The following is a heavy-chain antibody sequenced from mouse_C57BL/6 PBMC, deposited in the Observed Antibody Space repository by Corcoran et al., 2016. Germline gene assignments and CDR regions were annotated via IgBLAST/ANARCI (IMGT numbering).Heavy chain of an antibody. V-gene: IGHV1-22*01. CDR3: AKISDSYWYFDV. CDR1: GYTFTDYN. D-gene: IGHD2-4*01. Sequence: EVQLQQSGPELVKPAASVKMSCKASGYTFTDYNMHWVKQSHGKSLEWIGYINPNNGGTSYNQKFKGKATLTVNKSSSTAYMELRSLTSEDSAVYYCAKISDSYWYFDVWGTGTTVTVYS. J-gene: IGHJ1*03. CDR2: INPNNGGT.